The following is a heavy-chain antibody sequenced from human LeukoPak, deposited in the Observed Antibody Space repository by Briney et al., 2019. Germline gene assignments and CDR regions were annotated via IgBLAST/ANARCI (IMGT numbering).Heavy chain of an antibody. J-gene: IGHJ4*02. CDR1: GFTFSSYA. D-gene: IGHD3-22*01. V-gene: IGHV3-23*01. CDR2: ISGSGGST. CDR3: AKDLGGYYDSSGYSY. Sequence: GGSLRLSCAASGFTFSSYAMSWVRQAPGKGLEWVSAISGSGGSTYYADSVKGRFTISRDNSKNTLYLQMNGLRAEDTAVYYCAKDLGGYYDSSGYSYWGQGTLVTVSS.